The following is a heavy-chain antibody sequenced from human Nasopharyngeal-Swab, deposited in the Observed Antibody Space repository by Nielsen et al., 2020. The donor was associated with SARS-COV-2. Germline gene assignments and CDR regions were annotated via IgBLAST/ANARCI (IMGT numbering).Heavy chain of an antibody. Sequence: SETLSLTCAVSGGSISTYFWSWIRQPPGKGLEWLGYISYSGSTNSNPSLKGRLTISLDTSKNQVSLKLSSVTAADTAVYYCARGDYYGSTKIWGQGTLVTVSS. CDR3: ARGDYYGSTKI. CDR2: ISYSGST. CDR1: GGSISTYF. D-gene: IGHD3-10*01. V-gene: IGHV4-59*08. J-gene: IGHJ4*02.